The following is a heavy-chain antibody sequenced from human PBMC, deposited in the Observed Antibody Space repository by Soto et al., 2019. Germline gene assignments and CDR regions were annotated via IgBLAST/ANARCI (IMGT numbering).Heavy chain of an antibody. Sequence: PSETLSLTCAVYGGSFSGYYWSWIRQPPGKGLEWIGEINHSGSTNYNPSLKSRVTISVDTSKNQFSLKLSSVTAADTAVYYCARETPNNWFDPWGQGTLVTVSS. CDR2: INHSGST. CDR1: GGSFSGYY. V-gene: IGHV4-34*01. CDR3: ARETPNNWFDP. J-gene: IGHJ5*02.